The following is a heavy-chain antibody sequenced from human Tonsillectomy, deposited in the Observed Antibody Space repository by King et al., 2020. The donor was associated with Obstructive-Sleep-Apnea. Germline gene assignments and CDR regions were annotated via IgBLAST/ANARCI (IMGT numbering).Heavy chain of an antibody. CDR2: IYYRGST. CDR1: GGSISSSSYY. CDR3: GRVHPMVRGNNWVDP. V-gene: IGHV4-39*07. D-gene: IGHD3-10*01. Sequence: LQLQESGPGLVKPSETLSLTCTVSGGSISSSSYYWGWIRQPPGKGLEWIGSIYYRGSTYYNTSLKSRVTISVDTSKNQISLKLSSVTAADTAVYYCGRVHPMVRGNNWVDPWGQGTLVTVSS. J-gene: IGHJ5*02.